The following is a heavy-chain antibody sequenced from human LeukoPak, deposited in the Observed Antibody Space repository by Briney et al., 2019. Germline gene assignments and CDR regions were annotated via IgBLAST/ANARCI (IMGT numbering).Heavy chain of an antibody. CDR1: GGSISSSSYY. CDR3: ARHAQRITIFGVVSHLDY. CDR2: IFYTGST. Sequence: PSETLSLTCTLSGGSISSSSYYWGWLRQPPGKGLEWIGYIFYTGSTNYNPSLKSRVNISVDTSKNQFSLRLSSVTAADTAVYYCARHAQRITIFGVVSHLDYWGQGTLVTVSS. V-gene: IGHV4-61*05. D-gene: IGHD3-3*01. J-gene: IGHJ4*02.